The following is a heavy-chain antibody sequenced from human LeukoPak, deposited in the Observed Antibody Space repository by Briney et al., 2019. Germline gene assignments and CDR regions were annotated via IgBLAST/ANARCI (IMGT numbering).Heavy chain of an antibody. J-gene: IGHJ4*02. CDR1: GFTFSSYG. CDR3: AKDTVGLLASDY. D-gene: IGHD4-17*01. CDR2: ISYDGSNK. V-gene: IGHV3-30*18. Sequence: PGGSLRLSCAASGFTFSSYGMHWVRQAPGKGLEWVAVISYDGSNKYYADSVKGRFTTSRDNSKNTLYLQMNSLRAEDTAVYYCAKDTVGLLASDYWGQGTLVTVSS.